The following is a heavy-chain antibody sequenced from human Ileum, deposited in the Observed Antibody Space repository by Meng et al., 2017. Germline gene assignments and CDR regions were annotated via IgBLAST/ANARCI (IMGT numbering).Heavy chain of an antibody. J-gene: IGHJ4*02. CDR2: IHYSGSR. D-gene: IGHD3-10*01. CDR3: ARFYGSGTFEVHDY. Sequence: VPRPEQGTVLVRPSETLAITCNASGGSGSSASYYWRLIRQPPGKGLEWIGLIHYSGSRNYNPSLKSRVTMSVDTSKNQVSLRLTSVTAADTAVYYCARFYGSGTFEVHDYWGQGTLVTVSS. CDR1: GGSGSSASYY. V-gene: IGHV4-61*01.